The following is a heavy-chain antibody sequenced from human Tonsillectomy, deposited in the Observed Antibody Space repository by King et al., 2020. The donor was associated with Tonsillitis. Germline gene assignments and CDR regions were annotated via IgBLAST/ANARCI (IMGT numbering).Heavy chain of an antibody. CDR1: GFIFTSTV. V-gene: IGHV1-58*02. CDR2: IVVGSGNT. CDR3: AARNYYDSSGYYNWFDP. J-gene: IGHJ5*02. D-gene: IGHD3-22*01. Sequence: QLVESGPEVKKPGTSVKVSCKASGFIFTSTVMQWVRQARGQRLEWIGWIVVGSGNTNYAQRFQERVTITRDMSTSTAYMELSSVRSEDTAVYYCAARNYYDSSGYYNWFDPWGQGTLVTVSS.